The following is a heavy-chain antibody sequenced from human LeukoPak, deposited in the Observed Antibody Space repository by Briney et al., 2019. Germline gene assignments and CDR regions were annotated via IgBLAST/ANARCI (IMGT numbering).Heavy chain of an antibody. Sequence: GGSLRLSCTASGFTFGDYAMSWFRQAPGKGLEWVGFIRSKAYGGTTEYAASVKGRFTISRDDSKSIAYLQMNSLKTEDTAVYYCTRVVGAIYVGAFDIWGQGTMVTVSS. V-gene: IGHV3-49*03. CDR2: IRSKAYGGTT. CDR1: GFTFGDYA. CDR3: TRVVGAIYVGAFDI. J-gene: IGHJ3*02. D-gene: IGHD1-26*01.